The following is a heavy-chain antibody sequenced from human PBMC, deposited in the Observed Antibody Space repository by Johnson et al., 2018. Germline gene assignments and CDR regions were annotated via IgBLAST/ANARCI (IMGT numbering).Heavy chain of an antibody. D-gene: IGHD2/OR15-2a*01. CDR1: GGTFSNYA. CDR3: ARALVISIPLLGI. J-gene: IGHJ6*02. V-gene: IGHV1-69*12. Sequence: QVQLVQSGAEVKKPGSSVKVSCKASGGTFSNYAISWVRQAPGQGLEWMGGLIPIFDTANYAQKFQGRVTFTADESTGPAYTELSSLRWEDTAVYKCARALVISIPLLGIWCHGTTVTVSS. CDR2: LIPIFDTA.